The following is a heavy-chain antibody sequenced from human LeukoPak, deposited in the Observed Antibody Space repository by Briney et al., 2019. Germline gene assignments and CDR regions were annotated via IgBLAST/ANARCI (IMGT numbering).Heavy chain of an antibody. CDR3: ARDLVGGHNWFDP. J-gene: IGHJ5*02. D-gene: IGHD3-16*01. Sequence: GGSLRLSCAASGFTFSSYGMHWVRQAPGKGLEWVAVISYDGSNKYYADSVKGRFTISRDNSKNTLYLQMNSLRVEDTAVYFCARDLVGGHNWFDPWGQGTLVTVSS. CDR2: ISYDGSNK. V-gene: IGHV3-30*03. CDR1: GFTFSSYG.